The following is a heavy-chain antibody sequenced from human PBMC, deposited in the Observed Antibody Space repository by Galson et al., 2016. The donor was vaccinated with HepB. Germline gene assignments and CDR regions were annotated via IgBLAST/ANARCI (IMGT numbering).Heavy chain of an antibody. J-gene: IGHJ3*02. V-gene: IGHV3-23*01. CDR3: AKNSLVGYNSGWGGSCDI. CDR1: GFSISIYS. Sequence: LRLSCAASGFSISIYSMNWVRQAPGKGLEWVPAIRGSGTGTSYTDSAKGRFTISRDNSKNTLYLQMNSLRAEDAAVYYCAKNSLVGYNSGWGGSCDIWGRGTMVTVSS. CDR2: IRGSGTGT. D-gene: IGHD6-19*01.